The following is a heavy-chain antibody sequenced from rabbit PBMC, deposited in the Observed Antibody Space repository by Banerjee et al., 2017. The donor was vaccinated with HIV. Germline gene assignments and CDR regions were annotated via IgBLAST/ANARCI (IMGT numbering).Heavy chain of an antibody. Sequence: QSLEESGGDLVKPGASLTLTCTASGFSFSSSYYMCWVRQAPGKGLEWIGCIYVGSSGSAYYACWAKGRFSISKTSSTTVTLQMTRLTAADTATYFCARNYDLWGPGSLVTV. J-gene: IGHJ4*01. CDR1: GFSFSSSYY. V-gene: IGHV1S40*01. CDR2: IYVGSSGSA. D-gene: IGHD2-1*01. CDR3: ARNYDL.